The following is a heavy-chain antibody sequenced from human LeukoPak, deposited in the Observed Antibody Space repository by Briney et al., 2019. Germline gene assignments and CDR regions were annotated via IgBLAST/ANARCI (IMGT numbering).Heavy chain of an antibody. V-gene: IGHV3-9*01. CDR3: AKDARIRTTGTPWFDP. D-gene: IGHD4-11*01. Sequence: GRSLRLSCAASGFTFDDYAMHWVRQAPGKGLEWVSGIRWNSGSIGYADSVKGRFTISRDNAKNSLYLQMNSLRAEDTALYYCAKDARIRTTGTPWFDPWGQGTLVTVSS. CDR2: IRWNSGSI. CDR1: GFTFDDYA. J-gene: IGHJ5*02.